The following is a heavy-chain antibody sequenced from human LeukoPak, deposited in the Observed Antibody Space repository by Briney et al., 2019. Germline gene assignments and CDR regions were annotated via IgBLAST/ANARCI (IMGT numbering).Heavy chain of an antibody. V-gene: IGHV3-21*01. J-gene: IGHJ4*02. CDR2: ISSSSSYI. CDR3: ARTIAAAWGFDY. D-gene: IGHD6-13*01. Sequence: GGSLRLSCAASGFTFSNYGMHWVRQAPGKGLEWVSSISSSSSYIYYADSVKGRFTISRDNAKNSLYLQMNSLRAEDTAVYYCARTIAAAWGFDYWGQGTLVTVSS. CDR1: GFTFSNYG.